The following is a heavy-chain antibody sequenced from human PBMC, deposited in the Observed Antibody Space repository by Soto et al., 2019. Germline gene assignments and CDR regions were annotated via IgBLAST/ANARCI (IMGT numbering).Heavy chain of an antibody. Sequence: GGSLRLSCAASGFTFSSYGMHWVRQAPGKGLEWVAVIWYDGSNKYYADSVKGRFTISRDNSKNTLYLQMNSLRAEDTAVYYCARGRTYYYDSSGYPISSDFDYWGQGPLVTLTS. D-gene: IGHD3-22*01. CDR2: IWYDGSNK. CDR3: ARGRTYYYDSSGYPISSDFDY. CDR1: GFTFSSYG. J-gene: IGHJ4*02. V-gene: IGHV3-33*01.